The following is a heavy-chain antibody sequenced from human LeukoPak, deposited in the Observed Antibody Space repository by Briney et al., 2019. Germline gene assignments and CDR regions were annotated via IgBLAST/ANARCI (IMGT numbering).Heavy chain of an antibody. CDR2: INPSGGST. CDR3: ARDRAMVRGVINRSFGWFDP. Sequence: ASVKVSCKASGYTFTSYYMHWVRQAPGQGLEWMGIINPSGGSTSYAQKFQGRVTMTRDTSTSTVYMELSSLRSEDTAVYYRARDRAMVRGVINRSFGWFDPWGQGTLVTVSS. D-gene: IGHD3-10*01. J-gene: IGHJ5*02. CDR1: GYTFTSYY. V-gene: IGHV1-46*01.